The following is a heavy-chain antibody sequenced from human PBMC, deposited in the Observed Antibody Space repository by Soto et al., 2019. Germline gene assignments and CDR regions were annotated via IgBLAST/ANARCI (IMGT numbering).Heavy chain of an antibody. Sequence: SETLSLTCAVYGGSFSGYYWSWIRQPPGKGLEWIGEINHSGSTNYNPSLKSRVTISVDTSKNQFSLKLSSVTAADTAVYYCARGSTPGDCSSTSCPFDYWGQGTLVTVSS. V-gene: IGHV4-34*01. CDR3: ARGSTPGDCSSTSCPFDY. CDR1: GGSFSGYY. D-gene: IGHD2-2*01. J-gene: IGHJ4*02. CDR2: INHSGST.